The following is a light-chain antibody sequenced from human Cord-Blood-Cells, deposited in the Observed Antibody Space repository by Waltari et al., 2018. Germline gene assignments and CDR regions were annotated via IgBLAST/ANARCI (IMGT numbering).Light chain of an antibody. J-gene: IGKJ1*01. Sequence: DIQMTQSPSTLSASVGDRVTITRRASHSISSWLAWDQQKPGKAPKLLIYAAASLESGVPSRFSGSGSGTEFTLTISSLQPDDFATYYYQQYNSYSWTFGQGTKVEIK. CDR1: HSISSW. CDR3: QQYNSYSWT. CDR2: AAA. V-gene: IGKV1-5*01.